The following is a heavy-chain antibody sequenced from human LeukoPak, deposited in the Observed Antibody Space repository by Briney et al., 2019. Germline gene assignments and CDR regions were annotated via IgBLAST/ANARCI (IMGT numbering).Heavy chain of an antibody. Sequence: PSETLSLTCTVSGGSISSYYWSWIRQPPGKGLEWIGYIYYSGSTNYNPSLKSRVTISVDTSKNQFSLKLSSVTAADTAVYYCAGSEGYWYFDPWGQGTLVTVSS. CDR2: IYYSGST. CDR1: GGSISSYY. J-gene: IGHJ5*02. V-gene: IGHV4-59*08. CDR3: AGSEGYWYFDP. D-gene: IGHD2-8*02.